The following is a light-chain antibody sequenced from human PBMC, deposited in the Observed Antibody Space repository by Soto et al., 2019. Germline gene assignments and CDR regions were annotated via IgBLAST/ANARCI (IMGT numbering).Light chain of an antibody. CDR2: SAT. V-gene: IGKV1-39*01. CDR1: QSFSNY. Sequence: DIQMTQSPSSVSASSGNSSTTTTRTSQSFSNYLTWYQHKPGEAPILLIDSATVVQSGVPSRFSGSGSGTDFTLTISRLQPEDSATYYCQQTYTIPWTFGQGTKVDIK. J-gene: IGKJ1*01. CDR3: QQTYTIPWT.